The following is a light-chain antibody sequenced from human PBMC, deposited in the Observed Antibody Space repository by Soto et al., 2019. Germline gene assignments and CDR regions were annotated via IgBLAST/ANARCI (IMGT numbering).Light chain of an antibody. Sequence: ETVLTQSPGSVSLSPGERATLSCRTSQSVKSNYLAWYQQKPGQAPRLLIYGVFNRATGIPDRFSGSGSGTDFTLTISGMEPEDSAVYYCQRYDGSPRTFGQGTKLEIK. CDR3: QRYDGSPRT. CDR1: QSVKSNY. CDR2: GVF. J-gene: IGKJ2*01. V-gene: IGKV3-20*01.